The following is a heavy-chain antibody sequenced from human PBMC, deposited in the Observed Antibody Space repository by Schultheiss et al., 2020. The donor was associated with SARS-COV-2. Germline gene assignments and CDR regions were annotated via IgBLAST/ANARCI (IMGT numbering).Heavy chain of an antibody. V-gene: IGHV3-48*04. Sequence: GGSLRLSCAASGFAFSSFGMHWVRQAPGKGLEWVSYISSSGSTIYYADSVKGRFTISRDNAKNSLYLQMNSLRAEDTAVYYCARDKIPTYYYYGMDVWGQGTTVTVSS. CDR1: GFAFSSFG. D-gene: IGHD2-2*01. J-gene: IGHJ6*02. CDR3: ARDKIPTYYYYGMDV. CDR2: ISSSGSTI.